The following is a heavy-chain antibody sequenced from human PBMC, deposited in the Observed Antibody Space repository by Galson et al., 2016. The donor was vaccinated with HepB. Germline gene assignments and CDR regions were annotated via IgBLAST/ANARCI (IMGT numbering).Heavy chain of an antibody. V-gene: IGHV1-18*04. CDR3: ARGPVYCGDDCFSERFDP. CDR2: INPYNGHT. Sequence: SVKVSCKASGYTFINYAISWVRQAPGQGLEWMGWINPYNGHTRYAQKLQGRVTMTTDTSTTTVYMELGSLTSDDTAVYFCARGPVYCGDDCFSERFDPWGRGTLVTGSS. J-gene: IGHJ5*02. D-gene: IGHD2-21*02. CDR1: GYTFINYA.